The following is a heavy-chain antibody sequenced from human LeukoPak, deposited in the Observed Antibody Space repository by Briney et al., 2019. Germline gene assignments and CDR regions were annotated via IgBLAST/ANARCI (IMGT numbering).Heavy chain of an antibody. Sequence: GGSLRLSCAASGIIFSDFGMHWVRQAPGKGLEWMAIIWYDGSNKYYADSVKGRFTISRDNSQNSLYLQMNSLRAEDTAVYYCAREAQIITMVRGYFDYWGQGTLVTVSS. CDR3: AREAQIITMVRGYFDY. V-gene: IGHV3-33*01. CDR1: GIIFSDFG. D-gene: IGHD3-10*01. CDR2: IWYDGSNK. J-gene: IGHJ4*02.